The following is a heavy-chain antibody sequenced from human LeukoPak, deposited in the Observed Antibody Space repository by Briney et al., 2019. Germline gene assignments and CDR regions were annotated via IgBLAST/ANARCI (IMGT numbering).Heavy chain of an antibody. V-gene: IGHV3-30-3*01. D-gene: IGHD6-19*01. CDR1: GFTFSSYA. CDR2: ISYDGSNK. J-gene: IGHJ4*02. CDR3: ARDRGYSSGWYY. Sequence: PGGSLRLSCAASGFTFSSYAMHWVRQAPGKGLEWVAVISYDGSNKYYADSVKGRFTISRDNPKNTLYLQMNSLRAEDTAVYYCARDRGYSSGWYYWGQGALVTVSS.